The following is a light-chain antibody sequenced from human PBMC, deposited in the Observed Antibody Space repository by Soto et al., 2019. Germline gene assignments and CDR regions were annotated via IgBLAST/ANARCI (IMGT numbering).Light chain of an antibody. V-gene: IGKV1-5*03. CDR2: KAT. Sequence: DIQMTQSPSTLSASVGDGVTITCRASRSIGSWLAWYQQKPGKAPKLLIYKATNLQSGVPSRFSGSGSGTDFSLTISSLQPVDSATYFCQPYNDFQYTFGPGTKLEI. CDR3: QPYNDFQYT. CDR1: RSIGSW. J-gene: IGKJ2*01.